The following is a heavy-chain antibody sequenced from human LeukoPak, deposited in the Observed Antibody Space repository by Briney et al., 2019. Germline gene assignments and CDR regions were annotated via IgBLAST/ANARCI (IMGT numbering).Heavy chain of an antibody. CDR2: IYYSGST. Sequence: SSQTLSLTCTVSGGSISSGDYYWSWIRQLPGKGLEWIGYIYYSGSTYYNPSLKSRVTISVDTSKNQFSLKLSSVTAADTAVYYCASNPPSQDAFDIWGQGTMVTVSS. CDR3: ASNPPSQDAFDI. V-gene: IGHV4-30-4*01. J-gene: IGHJ3*02. CDR1: GGSISSGDYY.